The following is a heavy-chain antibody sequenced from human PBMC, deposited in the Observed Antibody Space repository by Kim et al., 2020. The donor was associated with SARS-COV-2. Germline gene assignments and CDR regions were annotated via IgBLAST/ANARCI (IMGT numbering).Heavy chain of an antibody. CDR1: GGTFSSYA. D-gene: IGHD3-3*01. CDR3: ARDTPPSYYDSPYGMDV. J-gene: IGHJ6*02. V-gene: IGHV1-69*04. Sequence: SVKVSCKASGGTFSSYAISWVRQAPGQGLEWMGRIIPILGIANYAQKFQGRVTITADKSTSTAYMELSSLRSEDTAVYYCARDTPPSYYDSPYGMDVWGQGTTVTVSS. CDR2: IIPILGIA.